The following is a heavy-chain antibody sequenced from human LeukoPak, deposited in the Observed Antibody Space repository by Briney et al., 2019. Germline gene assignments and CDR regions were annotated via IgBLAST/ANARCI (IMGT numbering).Heavy chain of an antibody. V-gene: IGHV1-2*02. CDR1: GYTFTGYY. J-gene: IGHJ4*02. CDR3: ARGRVGALVPYD. Sequence: ASVKVSCKASGYTFTGYYMHWGRQAPGQGLGWMGWINPNSGGTNYAQKFQGRVTMTRDTSISTAYMELSRLRSDDTAVYYCARGRVGALVPYDWGQGTLVTVSS. CDR2: INPNSGGT. D-gene: IGHD1-26*01.